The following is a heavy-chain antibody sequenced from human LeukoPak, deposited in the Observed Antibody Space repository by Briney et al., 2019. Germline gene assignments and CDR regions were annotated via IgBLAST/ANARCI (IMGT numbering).Heavy chain of an antibody. CDR1: GYTFTSYD. CDR2: INPNSGGT. Sequence: EASVKVSCKASGYTFTSYDINWVRQATGQGLEWMGWINPNSGGTNYAQKFQGRVTMTRDTSISTAYMELSRLRSDDTAVYYCARVPYSSSWYGFDYWGQGTLVTVSS. J-gene: IGHJ4*02. V-gene: IGHV1-2*02. D-gene: IGHD6-13*01. CDR3: ARVPYSSSWYGFDY.